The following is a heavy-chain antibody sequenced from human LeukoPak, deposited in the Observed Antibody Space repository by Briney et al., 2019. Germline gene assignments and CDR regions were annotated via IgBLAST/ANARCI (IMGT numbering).Heavy chain of an antibody. CDR2: INPSGGST. CDR1: GYTFTSYY. Sequence: GASVKVSCKASGYTFTSYYMHWARQGPGQGLEWMGIINPSGGSTSYAQKFQGRVTMTRDTSTSTVYMELSSLRSEDTAVYYCARDNSRELTFDYWGQGTLVTVSS. D-gene: IGHD1-26*01. J-gene: IGHJ4*02. CDR3: ARDNSRELTFDY. V-gene: IGHV1-46*01.